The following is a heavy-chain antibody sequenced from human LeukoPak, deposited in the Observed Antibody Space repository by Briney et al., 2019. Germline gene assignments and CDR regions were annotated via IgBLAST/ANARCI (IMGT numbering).Heavy chain of an antibody. J-gene: IGHJ4*02. CDR1: RFTFSSYW. Sequence: PGGPLRLSCAASRFTFSSYWMSWVRQAPGEGLEWVANIKQDGSEKYYVDSVKGRLTISRDNAKNSLYLQMNSLRAEDTAIYYCARDSGYYGLFDYWGQGTLVTVSS. V-gene: IGHV3-7*01. D-gene: IGHD3-22*01. CDR3: ARDSGYYGLFDY. CDR2: IKQDGSEK.